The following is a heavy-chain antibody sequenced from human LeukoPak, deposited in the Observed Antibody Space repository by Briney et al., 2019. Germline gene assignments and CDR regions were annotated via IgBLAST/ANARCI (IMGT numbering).Heavy chain of an antibody. CDR3: AKDSSGWYPY. Sequence: ASVEVSCKASGGTFSSYAISWVRQAPGQGLEWMGGITPIFGTANYAQKFQGRVTITADESTSTAYMELSSLRSEDTAVYYCAKDSSGWYPYWGQGTLVTVSS. CDR1: GGTFSSYA. D-gene: IGHD6-19*01. CDR2: ITPIFGTA. J-gene: IGHJ4*02. V-gene: IGHV1-69*01.